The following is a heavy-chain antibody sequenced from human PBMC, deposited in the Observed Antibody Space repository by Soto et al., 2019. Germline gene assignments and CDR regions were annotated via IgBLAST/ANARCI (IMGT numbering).Heavy chain of an antibody. CDR3: GRRPEDDRGDY. J-gene: IGHJ4*02. CDR2: ISSGGTYT. V-gene: IGHV3-21*02. CDR1: GFTFSSYT. Sequence: EVQLVESGGGLVKPGGSLRVSCAASGFTFSSYTMNWVRQAPGKGLEWISAISSGGTYTYYADSVKGRFTVSRDNAKNSLFLQMSSLRVEDTALYHCGRRPEDDRGDYWGQGTLVTVSS.